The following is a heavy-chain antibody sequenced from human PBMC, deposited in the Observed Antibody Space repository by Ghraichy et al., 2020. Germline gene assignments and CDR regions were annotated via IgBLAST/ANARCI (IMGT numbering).Heavy chain of an antibody. CDR2: IYYSGST. CDR3: ARGGDCSSTSCYYYYMDV. CDR1: GGSISSYY. V-gene: IGHV4-59*01. J-gene: IGHJ6*03. D-gene: IGHD2-2*01. Sequence: SETLSLTCTVSGGSISSYYWSWIRQPPGKGLEWIGYIYYSGSTNYNPSLKSRVTISVDTSKNQFSLKLSSVTAADTAVYYCARGGDCSSTSCYYYYMDVWGIGTAYTVSS.